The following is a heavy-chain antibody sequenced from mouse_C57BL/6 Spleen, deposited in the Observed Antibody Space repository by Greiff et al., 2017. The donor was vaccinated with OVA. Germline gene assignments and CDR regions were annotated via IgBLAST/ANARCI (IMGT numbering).Heavy chain of an antibody. CDR1: GYTFTNYW. CDR3: ARRDGYKAMDY. Sequence: VQLQQSGAELVRPGTSVKMSCKASGYTFTNYWIGWAKQRPGHGLEWIGDIYPGGGYTNYNEKFKGKATLTADKSSSTAYMQCSSLTSEDSAIYCCARRDGYKAMDYWGQGTSVTVSS. J-gene: IGHJ4*01. CDR2: IYPGGGYT. D-gene: IGHD2-3*01. V-gene: IGHV1-63*01.